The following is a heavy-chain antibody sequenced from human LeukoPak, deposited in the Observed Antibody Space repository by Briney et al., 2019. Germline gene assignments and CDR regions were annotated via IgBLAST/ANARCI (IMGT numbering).Heavy chain of an antibody. CDR3: TTERPYLDN. J-gene: IGHJ4*02. CDR1: GGSFSGYY. V-gene: IGHV3-15*01. Sequence: ETLSLTCAVYGGSFSGYYWSWIRQAPGKGLEWVGRIKSKTHGGTTQYAAPVKGRFTISRDDSKTTVYLQMNSLKSEDAAMYYCTTERPYLDNWGQGTLVTVSS. CDR2: IKSKTHGGTT.